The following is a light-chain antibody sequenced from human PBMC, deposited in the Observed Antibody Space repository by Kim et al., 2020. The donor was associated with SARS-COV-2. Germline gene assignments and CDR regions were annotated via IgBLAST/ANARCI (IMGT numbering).Light chain of an antibody. Sequence: GQRVPISCSGSTSNIGSNVVTWYQQLPGTAPKLLIYSNDYRPSGVPDRFSGSKSGTSASLAISGLQSEDEADYYCVAWDDSLNGSVFGGGTQLTVL. V-gene: IGLV1-44*01. J-gene: IGLJ7*01. CDR3: VAWDDSLNGSV. CDR1: TSNIGSNV. CDR2: SND.